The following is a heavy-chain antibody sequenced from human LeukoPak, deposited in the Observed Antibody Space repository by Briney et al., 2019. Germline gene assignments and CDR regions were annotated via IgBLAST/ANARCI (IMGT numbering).Heavy chain of an antibody. CDR3: AKRDTAMVSQN. CDR1: GFTFNSYS. J-gene: IGHJ4*02. D-gene: IGHD5-18*01. V-gene: IGHV3-48*01. Sequence: PGGSLRLSCAASGFTFNSYSMNWVRQAPGKGLEWVSYISSSSSTIYYADSVKGRFTISRDNSKNTLYLQMNSLRAEDTAVYYCAKRDTAMVSQNWGQGTLVTVSS. CDR2: ISSSSSTI.